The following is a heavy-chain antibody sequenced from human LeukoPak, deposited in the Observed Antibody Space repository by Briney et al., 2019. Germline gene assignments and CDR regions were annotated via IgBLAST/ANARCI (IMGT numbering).Heavy chain of an antibody. Sequence: PGGSLRLSCAASGFDVSGNYMSWVRQAPGKGLEWVSSISGSSSYIYYADSVKGRFTISRDNAKNSLYLQMSSLRVEDTAVYYCARMYILTYYYGLDVWGQGTTVTVSS. CDR2: ISGSSSYI. D-gene: IGHD3-9*01. CDR1: GFDVSGNY. CDR3: ARMYILTYYYGLDV. V-gene: IGHV3-21*01. J-gene: IGHJ6*02.